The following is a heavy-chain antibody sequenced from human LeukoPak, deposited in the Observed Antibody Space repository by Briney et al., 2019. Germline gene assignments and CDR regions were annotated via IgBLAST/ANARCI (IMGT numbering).Heavy chain of an antibody. CDR2: INPSGGST. CDR3: ARVESWEHSGGSQDAFDI. Sequence: ASVRVSCKASGYTFTGYYMHWVRQAPGQGLEWMGVINPSGGSTSYAQMFQGRVTMTRDRSTNTLYMELSSLRSEDTAVYYCARVESWEHSGGSQDAFDIWGQGTMVTVSS. V-gene: IGHV1-46*01. D-gene: IGHD1-26*01. CDR1: GYTFTGYY. J-gene: IGHJ3*02.